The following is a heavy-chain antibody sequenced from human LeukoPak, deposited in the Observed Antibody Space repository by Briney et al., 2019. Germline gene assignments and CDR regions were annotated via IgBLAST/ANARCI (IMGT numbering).Heavy chain of an antibody. Sequence: GGSLRLSCAASGFTFDDYGMSWVRQAPRKGLEWVSGINWNGGSTGYADSVKGRFTISRDNAKNSLYLQMNSLRAEDTALYYCARVLAVANTYYYMGVWGKGTTVTVSS. D-gene: IGHD6-19*01. CDR3: ARVLAVANTYYYMGV. CDR2: INWNGGST. V-gene: IGHV3-20*04. CDR1: GFTFDDYG. J-gene: IGHJ6*03.